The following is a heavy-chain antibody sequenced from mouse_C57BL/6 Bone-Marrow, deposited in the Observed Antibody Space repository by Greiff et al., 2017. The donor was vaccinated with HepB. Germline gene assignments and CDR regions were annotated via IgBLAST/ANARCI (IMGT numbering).Heavy chain of an antibody. Sequence: EVKLLESGGGLVQPGGSLKLSCAASGIDFSSYWMSWVRRAPGKGLEWIGEINPDSSTINYAPSLKDKFIISRDNAKNTLYLQMSKVRSEDTALYYCARLGLLSYAMDYWGQGTSVTVSS. D-gene: IGHD2-10*01. V-gene: IGHV4-1*01. J-gene: IGHJ4*01. CDR1: GIDFSSYW. CDR3: ARLGLLSYAMDY. CDR2: INPDSSTI.